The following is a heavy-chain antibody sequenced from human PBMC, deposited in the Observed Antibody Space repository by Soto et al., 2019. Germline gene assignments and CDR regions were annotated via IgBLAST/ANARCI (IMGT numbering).Heavy chain of an antibody. CDR3: ARDAVPLRYLDWLSQFTPTDWFDP. D-gene: IGHD3-9*01. CDR2: ISYDGSNK. J-gene: IGHJ5*02. Sequence: PVGSLRLSCAASGFTFSSYAMHWVRQAPGKGLEWVAVISYDGSNKYYADSVKGRFTISRDNSKNTLYLQMNSLRAEDTAVYYCARDAVPLRYLDWLSQFTPTDWFDPWGQGTLVTV. V-gene: IGHV3-30-3*01. CDR1: GFTFSSYA.